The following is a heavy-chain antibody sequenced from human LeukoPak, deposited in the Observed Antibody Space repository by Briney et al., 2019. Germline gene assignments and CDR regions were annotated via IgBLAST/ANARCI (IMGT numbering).Heavy chain of an antibody. D-gene: IGHD2-2*01. J-gene: IGHJ4*02. Sequence: PGGSLSLSCAASGFHLSSNYMRWVRQAPGKGLEGVSVIYNCGSTYYADSVQGRFTISRDNSKNTLYLQINSLRAEDTAVYYCARVRNGGYCSSTSYEFDYWGQGTLVTVSS. CDR2: IYNCGST. CDR1: GFHLSSNY. V-gene: IGHV3-66*03. CDR3: ARVRNGGYCSSTSYEFDY.